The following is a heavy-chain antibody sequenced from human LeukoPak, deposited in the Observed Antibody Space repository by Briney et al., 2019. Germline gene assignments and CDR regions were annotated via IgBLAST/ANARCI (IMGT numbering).Heavy chain of an antibody. D-gene: IGHD4-17*01. V-gene: IGHV3-48*01. CDR2: IGGRGDGI. Sequence: GGSLRLSCAASGFTFSDYSMNWVRQAPGKGLEWISYIGGRGDGISYADSVKGRFTISRDTSKNTLYLQINSLRVEDTAVYYCIVFGDSNHWGQGTLVTVSS. CDR1: GFTFSDYS. J-gene: IGHJ5*02. CDR3: IVFGDSNH.